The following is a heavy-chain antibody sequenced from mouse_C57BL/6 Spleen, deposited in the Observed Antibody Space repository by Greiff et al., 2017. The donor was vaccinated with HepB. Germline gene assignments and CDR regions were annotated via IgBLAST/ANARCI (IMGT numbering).Heavy chain of an antibody. V-gene: IGHV1-50*01. D-gene: IGHD1-2*01. Sequence: QVQLQQPGAELVKPGASVKLSCKASGYTFTSYWMQWIGEIDPSDSYTNYNQKFKGKATMTADTSSNTAYLQLSSLTSEDTAVYYCTTNYGPLGYFDYWGQGTTLTVSS. J-gene: IGHJ2*01. CDR2: IDPSDSYT. CDR1: GYTFTSYW. CDR3: TTNYGPLGYFDY.